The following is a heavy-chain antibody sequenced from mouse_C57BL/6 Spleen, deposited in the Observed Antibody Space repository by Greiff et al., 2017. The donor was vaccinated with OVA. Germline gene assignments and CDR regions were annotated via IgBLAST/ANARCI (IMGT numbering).Heavy chain of an antibody. CDR3: ANYYGYDGGFPFAY. CDR1: GYAFSSYW. V-gene: IGHV1-80*01. CDR2: IYPGDGDT. D-gene: IGHD2-2*01. J-gene: IGHJ3*01. Sequence: QVQLKESGAELVKPGASVKISCKASGYAFSSYWMNWVKQRPGKGLEWIGQIYPGDGDTNYNGKFKGKATLTADKSSSTAYMQLSSLTSEDSAVYFCANYYGYDGGFPFAYWGQGTLVTVSA.